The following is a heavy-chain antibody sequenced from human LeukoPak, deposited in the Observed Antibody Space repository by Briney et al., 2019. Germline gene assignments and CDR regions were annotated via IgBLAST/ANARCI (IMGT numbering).Heavy chain of an antibody. V-gene: IGHV1-69*13. Sequence: GASVKVSCKASGGTFSSYAISWVRQAPGQGLEWMGGIIPIFGTANYAQKFQGRVTITADESTSTAYMELSSLRSEDTAVYYCARDLPGIAAAGEWGQGTLVTVSS. CDR2: IIPIFGTA. J-gene: IGHJ4*02. CDR3: ARDLPGIAAAGE. D-gene: IGHD6-13*01. CDR1: GGTFSSYA.